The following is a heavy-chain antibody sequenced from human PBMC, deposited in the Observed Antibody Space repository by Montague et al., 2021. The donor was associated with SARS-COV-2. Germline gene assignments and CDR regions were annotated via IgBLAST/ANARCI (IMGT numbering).Heavy chain of an antibody. V-gene: IGHV4-59*01. CDR3: ASGADDCYYAMDV. Sequence: SETLSLTCTVSSGSISTYYWSWIRQPPGKGLEWMGYVYYSGSTNYNPSLKSRVTISVDTSKNQLSLKLRSVTAADTAVYYCASGADDCYYAMDVWGQGTTVTVFS. CDR2: VYYSGST. D-gene: IGHD3-10*01. J-gene: IGHJ6*02. CDR1: SGSISTYY.